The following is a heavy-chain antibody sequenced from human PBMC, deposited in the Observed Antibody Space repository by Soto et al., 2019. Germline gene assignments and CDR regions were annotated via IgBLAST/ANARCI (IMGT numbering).Heavy chain of an antibody. CDR2: INAGNGNT. V-gene: IGHV1-3*01. J-gene: IGHJ4*02. Sequence: ASVKVSCKASGYTFTSYAMHWVRQAPGQRLEWMGWINAGNGNTKYSQKFQGRVTITRDTSASTAYMELSSLRSEDTAVYYCAGVVPGRHPIDYWGQGTLVTVSS. D-gene: IGHD2-2*01. CDR1: GYTFTSYA. CDR3: AGVVPGRHPIDY.